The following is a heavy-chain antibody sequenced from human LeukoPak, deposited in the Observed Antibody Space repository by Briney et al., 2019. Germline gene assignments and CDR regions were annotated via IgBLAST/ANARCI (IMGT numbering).Heavy chain of an antibody. CDR2: ISQDVSHK. D-gene: IGHD3-10*01. J-gene: IGHJ4*02. CDR3: SSHYGSGSYYNGPDY. CDR1: GFIFSSYD. V-gene: IGHV3-30*03. Sequence: GRSLRLSCAASGFIFSSYDMYWVRQAPGKGPEWVAVISQDVSHKYYADSVKGRFTISRDNSKNTLYLQMNSLRAEDTAVYYCSSHYGSGSYYNGPDYWGQGTLVTVSS.